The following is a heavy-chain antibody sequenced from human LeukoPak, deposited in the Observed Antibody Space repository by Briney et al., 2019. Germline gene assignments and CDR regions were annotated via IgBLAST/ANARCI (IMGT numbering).Heavy chain of an antibody. J-gene: IGHJ3*02. CDR2: IYSGGST. V-gene: IGHV3-53*01. D-gene: IGHD2-8*01. CDR3: ASEKWDAFDI. CDR1: GFTFSNYG. Sequence: GGSLRLSCAASGFTFSNYGMHWVRQAPGKGLEWVSVIYSGGSTYYADSVKGRFTISRDNSKNTLYLQMNSLRAEDTAVYYCASEKWDAFDIWGQGTMVTVSS.